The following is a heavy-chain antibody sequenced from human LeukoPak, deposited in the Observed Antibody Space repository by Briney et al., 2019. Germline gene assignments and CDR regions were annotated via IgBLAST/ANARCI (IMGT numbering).Heavy chain of an antibody. J-gene: IGHJ4*02. Sequence: GASVKVSCKASGYTFTSYGMHWVRQAPGKGLEWVAVIWYDGSNKYYADSVKGRFTISRDNSKNTLYLQMNSLRAEDTAVYYCARTSYYYDSSGHFDYWGQGTLVTVSS. CDR3: ARTSYYYDSSGHFDY. CDR2: IWYDGSNK. D-gene: IGHD3-22*01. CDR1: GYTFTSYG. V-gene: IGHV3-33*01.